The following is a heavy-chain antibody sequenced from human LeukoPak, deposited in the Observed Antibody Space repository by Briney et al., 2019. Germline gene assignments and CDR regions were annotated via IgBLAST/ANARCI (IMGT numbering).Heavy chain of an antibody. Sequence: GGSLRLSCAASGFTFSSYAMHWVRQAPGKGLEWVAVISYDGSNKYYADSVKGRFTISSDNSKNTLYLQMNSLRAEDTAVYYCASPNSVTMVRGVTTDYWGQGTLVTVSS. D-gene: IGHD3-10*01. CDR3: ASPNSVTMVRGVTTDY. V-gene: IGHV3-30-3*01. J-gene: IGHJ4*02. CDR2: ISYDGSNK. CDR1: GFTFSSYA.